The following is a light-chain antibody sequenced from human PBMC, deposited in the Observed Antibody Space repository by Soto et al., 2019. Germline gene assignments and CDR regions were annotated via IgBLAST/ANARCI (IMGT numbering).Light chain of an antibody. CDR1: QSVSSY. CDR3: QQRSALT. V-gene: IGKV3-11*01. J-gene: IGKJ4*01. CDR2: DAS. Sequence: EIVLTQSPATLSLFPGERATLSCRASQSVSSYLAWYQQKPGQAPRLLIYDASNRATGIPARFSGSGSGTDFTLTISSLEPEDFAVYYCQQRSALTFGGGTKVEIK.